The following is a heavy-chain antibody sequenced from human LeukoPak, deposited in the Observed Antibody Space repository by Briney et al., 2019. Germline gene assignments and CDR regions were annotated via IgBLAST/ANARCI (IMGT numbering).Heavy chain of an antibody. J-gene: IGHJ4*02. D-gene: IGHD2-8*01. CDR2: INEDGGII. CDR1: GFTFSSYW. V-gene: IGHV3-74*01. Sequence: GGSLRLSCAASGFTFSSYWMHGVRQAPGKGLEWVSRINEDGGIITYADSVKGRFTISRDNPKNTLYLQMNSLRAEDTAVYYCVRDLILVWTPGDAFDYWGQGTLVTVSS. CDR3: VRDLILVWTPGDAFDY.